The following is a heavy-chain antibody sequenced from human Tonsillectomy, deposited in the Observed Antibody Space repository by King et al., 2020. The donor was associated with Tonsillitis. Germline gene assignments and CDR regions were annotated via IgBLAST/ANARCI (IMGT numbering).Heavy chain of an antibody. CDR2: ISSDGNTK. D-gene: IGHD2-2*01. V-gene: IGHV3-30*04. Sequence: VQLVESGGGVVQPGRSLRLSCAASGFTFSNYAMHWVRQAPGKGLEWVAVISSDGNTKFYADSLRGRFTISRDNSKNTLYLQMNSLSTEDTALYYCARRLVPYSPMVVAFDIWGQGTMVTVSS. CDR1: GFTFSNYA. J-gene: IGHJ3*02. CDR3: ARRLVPYSPMVVAFDI.